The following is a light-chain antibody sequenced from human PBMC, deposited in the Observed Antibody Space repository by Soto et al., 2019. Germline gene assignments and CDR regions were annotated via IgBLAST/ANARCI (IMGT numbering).Light chain of an antibody. V-gene: IGKV3-11*01. CDR2: DAS. CDR3: QHRSNWHIT. Sequence: EIVLTQFPATLSLSPGERATLSCRASQSVSSYLAWYRQKPGQAPRLLIYDASNRATGIPARFSGSGSGTDFSLTISNLEPEDFAVYYCQHRSNWHITFGQGTRL. CDR1: QSVSSY. J-gene: IGKJ5*01.